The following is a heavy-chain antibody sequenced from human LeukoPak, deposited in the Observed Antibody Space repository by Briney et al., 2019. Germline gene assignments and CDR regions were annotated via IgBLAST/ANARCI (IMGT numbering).Heavy chain of an antibody. CDR3: AKDLGSGWYRFDY. J-gene: IGHJ4*02. V-gene: IGHV3-9*01. Sequence: PGGSLRLSCAASGFTFDDYAMHWVRQAPGKGLEWVSGISWNSGSIGYADSAKGRFTISRDNSKNTLYLQMNSLRAEDTAVYYCAKDLGSGWYRFDYWGQGTLVTVSS. D-gene: IGHD6-19*01. CDR1: GFTFDDYA. CDR2: ISWNSGSI.